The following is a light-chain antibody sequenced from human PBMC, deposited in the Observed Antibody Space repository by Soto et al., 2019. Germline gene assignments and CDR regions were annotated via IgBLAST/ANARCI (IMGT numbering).Light chain of an antibody. V-gene: IGKV3-11*01. CDR3: QQCRT. CDR2: DAS. J-gene: IGKJ5*01. CDR1: QRVNSY. Sequence: EIVLTQSPATLSLSPGERATLSCRASQRVNSYLAWYQQKPAQAPRLLIYDASNRATGITARFRGSGSGTDFTVTIRSLEPNDFAVYCCQQCRTFGQGTRLEMK.